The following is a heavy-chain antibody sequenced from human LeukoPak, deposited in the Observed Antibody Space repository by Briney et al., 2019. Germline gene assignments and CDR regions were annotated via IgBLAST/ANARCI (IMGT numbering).Heavy chain of an antibody. Sequence: GGSLRLSCTASGFTFSSYSMSWVRQAPGKGLEWVSYISSSSSTIYYADSVKGRFTISRDNAKNSLYLQMSSLRDEDTAVYYCARANGMDVWGQGTTVTVSS. CDR2: ISSSSSTI. CDR3: ARANGMDV. J-gene: IGHJ6*02. V-gene: IGHV3-48*02. CDR1: GFTFSSYS.